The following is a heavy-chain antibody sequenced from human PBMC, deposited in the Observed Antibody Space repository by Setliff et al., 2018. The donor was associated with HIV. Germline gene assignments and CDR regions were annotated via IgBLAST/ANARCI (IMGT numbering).Heavy chain of an antibody. J-gene: IGHJ6*02. V-gene: IGHV1-18*01. CDR3: ARLGSGWSDSYYYAMDV. Sequence: ASVKVSCKASGYTFKTYGISWVRQAPGHGLEWMGWISPYNGHTNYAQNFQGRVTMTIDTSTSRAYMELKSLTSDDTAAYFGARLGSGWSDSYYYAMDVWGQGTTVTVSS. D-gene: IGHD6-19*01. CDR2: ISPYNGHT. CDR1: GYTFKTYG.